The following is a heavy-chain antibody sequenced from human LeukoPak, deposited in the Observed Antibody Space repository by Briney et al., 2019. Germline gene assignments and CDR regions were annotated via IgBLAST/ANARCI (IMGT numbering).Heavy chain of an antibody. V-gene: IGHV3-7*03. J-gene: IGHJ3*02. CDR2: INVDGTAE. Sequence: GWSLRLSCAASGFSFSTIYMSWVRQTPGQGLEWVANINVDGTAEYYVDSVKGRFTISRDNAKNSLYLQMNSLRAEDTAVYYCARDPYRFAFDIWGQGTVVLVSS. D-gene: IGHD1-26*01. CDR1: GFSFSTIY. CDR3: ARDPYRFAFDI.